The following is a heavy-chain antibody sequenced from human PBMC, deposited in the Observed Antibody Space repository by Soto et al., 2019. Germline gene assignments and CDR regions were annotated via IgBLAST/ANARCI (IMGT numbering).Heavy chain of an antibody. CDR2: ISAYSGNT. D-gene: IGHD2-15*01. CDR1: GYTFTSYG. CDR3: ARIWVVVVAATVSRAFDI. Sequence: ASVKVSCKASGYTFTSYGISWVRQAPVQGLEWMGWISAYSGNTNYAQKLQGRVTVTTDTSTNTAYMELRSLRSDDTAVYYCARIWVVVVAATVSRAFDIWGQGTTVTVSS. V-gene: IGHV1-18*01. J-gene: IGHJ3*02.